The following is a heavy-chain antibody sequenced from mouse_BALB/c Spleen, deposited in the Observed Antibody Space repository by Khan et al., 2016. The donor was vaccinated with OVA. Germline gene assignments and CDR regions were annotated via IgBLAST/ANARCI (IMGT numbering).Heavy chain of an antibody. CDR2: ISYSGST. CDR3: ASERLLLRYPDYFDY. D-gene: IGHD1-1*01. J-gene: IGHJ2*01. V-gene: IGHV3-2*02. CDR1: GYSITSDYA. Sequence: EVKLEVSGPGLLKPSQSLSLTCTVTGYSITSDYAWNWIRQFPGNILEWMAYISYSGSTTYRPSLRSRISITRDTSKNQFFLQLNSVTTEDTATYYCASERLLLRYPDYFDYWGQGTTLTVSS.